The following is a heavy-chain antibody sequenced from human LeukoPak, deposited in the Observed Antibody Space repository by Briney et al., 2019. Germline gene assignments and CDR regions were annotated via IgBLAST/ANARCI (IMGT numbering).Heavy chain of an antibody. CDR3: ATRYCSGTSCYRGASDV. Sequence: PGGSLRLSCAASGFTVSGNYMSWVRQAPGKGLEWVSLIYSGGDTYYADSVKGRFTISRDNSQNTLYLQMNNLRPDDTAVYYCATRYCSGTSCYRGASDVWGKGTMVTVSS. CDR2: IYSGGDT. V-gene: IGHV3-66*02. D-gene: IGHD2-2*02. J-gene: IGHJ3*01. CDR1: GFTVSGNY.